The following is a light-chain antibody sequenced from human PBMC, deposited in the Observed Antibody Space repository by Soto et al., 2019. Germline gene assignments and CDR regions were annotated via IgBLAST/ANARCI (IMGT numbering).Light chain of an antibody. J-gene: IGLJ1*01. CDR3: CSYSGRDTKV. CDR2: DVS. V-gene: IGLV2-11*01. CDR1: SSDVGAYNF. Sequence: QYALTQPRSVSGSPGQSVPISCPGTSSDVGAYNFVSWYQQHPGKAPKLMIYDVSKRPSGVPDRFSGSKSGNTASLTIAGLQAEDEDQYYCCSYSGRDTKVVGTGTKVTVL.